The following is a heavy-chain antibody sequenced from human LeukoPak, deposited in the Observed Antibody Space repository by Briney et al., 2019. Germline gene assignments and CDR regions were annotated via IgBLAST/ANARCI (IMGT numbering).Heavy chain of an antibody. D-gene: IGHD3-3*01. V-gene: IGHV4-31*03. CDR2: IYYSGST. CDR1: GGSISSGGYY. J-gene: IGHJ5*02. CDR3: ARASDFWSGHNWFDP. Sequence: PSQTLSLTCTVSGGSISSGGYYWRWLRQHPGTGLEWIGYIYYSGSTYYNPSLKSRVTISVDTSKNQLSLKLSSVTAADTAVYYCARASDFWSGHNWFDPWGQGTLVTVSS.